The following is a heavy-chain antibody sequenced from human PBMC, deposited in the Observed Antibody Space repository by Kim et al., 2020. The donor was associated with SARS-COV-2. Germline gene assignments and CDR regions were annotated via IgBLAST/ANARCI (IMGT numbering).Heavy chain of an antibody. V-gene: IGHV4-34*01. Sequence: SETLSLTCAVYGGSFSGYYWSWIRQPPGKGLEWIGEINHSGSTNYNPSLKSRVTISVDTSKNQFSLKLSSVTAADTAVYYCARWSGDDSLYYYYCMDVWGQGTTVTVSS. D-gene: IGHD3-10*01. CDR1: GGSFSGYY. CDR3: ARWSGDDSLYYYYCMDV. CDR2: INHSGST. J-gene: IGHJ6*02.